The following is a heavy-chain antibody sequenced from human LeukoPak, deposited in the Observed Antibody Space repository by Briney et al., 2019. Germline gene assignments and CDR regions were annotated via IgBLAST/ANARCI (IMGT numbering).Heavy chain of an antibody. J-gene: IGHJ4*02. CDR3: ASQAARTMIVVVITPSPSFDY. CDR1: GGSISSSSYY. Sequence: SETLSLTCTVSGGSISSSSYYWGWIRQPPGKGLEWIGSIYYSGSTYYNPSLKSRVTMSVDTSKNQFSLKLSSVTAADTAVYYCASQAARTMIVVVITPSPSFDYWGQGTLVTVSS. V-gene: IGHV4-39*01. D-gene: IGHD3-22*01. CDR2: IYYSGST.